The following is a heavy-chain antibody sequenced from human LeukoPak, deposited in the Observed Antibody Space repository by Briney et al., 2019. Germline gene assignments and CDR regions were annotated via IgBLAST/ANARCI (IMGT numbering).Heavy chain of an antibody. CDR3: AKGLMGATPYYFDY. CDR2: INTDGSST. D-gene: IGHD1-26*01. V-gene: IGHV3-74*01. J-gene: IGHJ4*02. CDR1: GFTFSSYW. Sequence: GGSLRLSCAASGFTFSSYWMHWVRQAPGKGLVWVSRINTDGSSTTYADSVKGRFTISRDNAKNTLYLQMNSLRADGTAVYYCAKGLMGATPYYFDYWGQGTLVTVSS.